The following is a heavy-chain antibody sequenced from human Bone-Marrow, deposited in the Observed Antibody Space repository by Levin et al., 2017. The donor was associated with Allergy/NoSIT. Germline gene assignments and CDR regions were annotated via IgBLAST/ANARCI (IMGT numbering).Heavy chain of an antibody. CDR3: ARGGNWFDP. CDR1: GGSTSNYY. J-gene: IGHJ5*02. V-gene: IGHV4-4*07. D-gene: IGHD3-10*01. Sequence: NPSETLSLTCLVSGGSTSNYYWSWIRQPAGKGLEWIGNIFTTGSTNYNPSLKNRVTMSMGPSKNQFSLNLTSVTAADTAVYYCARGGNWFDPWGQGTPVTVSS. CDR2: IFTTGST.